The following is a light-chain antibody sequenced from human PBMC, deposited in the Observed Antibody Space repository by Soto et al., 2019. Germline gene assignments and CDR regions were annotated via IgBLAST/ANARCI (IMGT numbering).Light chain of an antibody. J-gene: IGKJ5*01. CDR1: QGISTS. CDR2: AAS. V-gene: IGKV1-9*01. CDR3: QQRHGYTIT. Sequence: DVQLTQSPSFLSASVGDRVTITCRASQGISTSLAWYQQKPGKAPNLLIYAASILQSGVPSRLRGTGYGTDLTIIISSMQPEDFETYYCQQRHGYTITFGQGTRLEIK.